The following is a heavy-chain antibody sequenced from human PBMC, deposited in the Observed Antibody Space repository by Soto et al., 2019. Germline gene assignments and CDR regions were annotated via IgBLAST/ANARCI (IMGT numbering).Heavy chain of an antibody. D-gene: IGHD3-22*01. V-gene: IGHV4-31*03. CDR2: IYYSGST. J-gene: IGHJ3*02. CDR3: ASYDSSGYHAFDI. CDR1: GGSISSGGYY. Sequence: PSETLSLTCTVSGGSISSGGYYWSWIRQHPGKGLEWIGYIYYSGSTYYNPSLKSRVTISVDTSKNQFSLKLSSVTAADTAVYYCASYDSSGYHAFDIWGQGTMVTVSS.